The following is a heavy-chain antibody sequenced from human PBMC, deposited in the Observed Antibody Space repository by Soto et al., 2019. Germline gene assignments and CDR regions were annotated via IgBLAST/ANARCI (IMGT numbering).Heavy chain of an antibody. CDR3: ARGPDSHFGAPGWFDP. V-gene: IGHV3-7*03. Sequence: QAGGSLRLSCADSGFILRNYWMSWVRQAPGMGLQWVASIKEDGSEKYYVDPVKGRFTISRENAKNSLYLQMNSLRAEDTAVYYCARGPDSHFGAPGWFDPWGQGTLVTVSS. J-gene: IGHJ5*02. D-gene: IGHD3-3*01. CDR1: GFILRNYW. CDR2: IKEDGSEK.